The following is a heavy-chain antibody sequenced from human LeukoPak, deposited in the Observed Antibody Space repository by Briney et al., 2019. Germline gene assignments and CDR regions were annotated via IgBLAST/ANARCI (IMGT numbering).Heavy chain of an antibody. CDR2: IRQDGSEK. D-gene: IGHD3-3*01. Sequence: TGGSLRLSCAASGFTFSSYWMSWVRQAPGKGLEWVANIRQDGSEKNYVDSVKGRFTISRDNAKNSLYLQMNSLRVEDTAVYFCMRQNRAYFFGHWGQGTLVTVSS. CDR3: MRQNRAYFFGH. V-gene: IGHV3-7*01. CDR1: GFTFSSYW. J-gene: IGHJ1*01.